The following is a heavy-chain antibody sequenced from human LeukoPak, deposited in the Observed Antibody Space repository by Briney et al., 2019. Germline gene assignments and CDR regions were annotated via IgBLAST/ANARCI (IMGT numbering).Heavy chain of an antibody. Sequence: SVKVSCKASGGTFSSYAISWVRQAPGQGLEWMGGIIPIFGTANYAQKFQGRVTITADESTSTAYMELSSLRSEDTAVYYCARDRKLDCSGGSCYGKDFDYWGQGTLVTVSS. D-gene: IGHD2-15*01. J-gene: IGHJ4*02. CDR3: ARDRKLDCSGGSCYGKDFDY. CDR2: IIPIFGTA. V-gene: IGHV1-69*13. CDR1: GGTFSSYA.